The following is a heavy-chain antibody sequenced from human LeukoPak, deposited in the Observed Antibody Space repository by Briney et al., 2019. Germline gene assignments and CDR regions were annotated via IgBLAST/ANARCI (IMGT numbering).Heavy chain of an antibody. CDR1: GDSINTYY. V-gene: IGHV4-59*08. Sequence: TSETLSLTCSVPGDSINTYYWSWIRQPPGKGLEWIGYIHYSGSTNYNPSLKSRVTISVDTTKNQFSLKLSSVTAADTAVYYCARHGSGGSYGYWGQGTLVTVSS. CDR2: IHYSGST. J-gene: IGHJ4*02. CDR3: ARHGSGGSYGY. D-gene: IGHD1-26*01.